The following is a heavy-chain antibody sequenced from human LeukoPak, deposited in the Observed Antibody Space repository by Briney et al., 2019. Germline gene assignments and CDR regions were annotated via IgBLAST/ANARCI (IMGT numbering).Heavy chain of an antibody. J-gene: IGHJ4*02. CDR1: GGSISSSSYY. CDR2: FYYSGSA. D-gene: IGHD6-13*01. CDR3: ARRLAGAEDY. Sequence: SETLSLTCTVSGGSISSSSYYWGWIRQPPGRGLEWIGSFYYSGSAYYNPSLRSRVTISVDTSKNQFSLRLSSVTATDTAVYYCARRLAGAEDYWGQGTLVTVSS. V-gene: IGHV4-39*01.